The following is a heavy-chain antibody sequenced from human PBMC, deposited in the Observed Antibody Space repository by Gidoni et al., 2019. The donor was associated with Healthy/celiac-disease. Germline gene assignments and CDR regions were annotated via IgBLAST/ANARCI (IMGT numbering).Heavy chain of an antibody. CDR1: GGTFSSYA. D-gene: IGHD5-12*01. Sequence: QVQLVQSGAEVKKPGSSVKVYCKASGGTFSSYAISWVRPAPGQGLEWMGGVIPIFGTANYAQKFQGRVTITADKSTSTAYMELSSLRSEDTAVYYCARGGRDGYIGNWYFDLWGRGTLVTVSS. CDR2: VIPIFGTA. V-gene: IGHV1-69*06. J-gene: IGHJ2*01. CDR3: ARGGRDGYIGNWYFDL.